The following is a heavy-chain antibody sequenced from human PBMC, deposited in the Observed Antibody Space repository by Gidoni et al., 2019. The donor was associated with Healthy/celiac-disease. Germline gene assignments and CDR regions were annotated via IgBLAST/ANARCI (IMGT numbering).Heavy chain of an antibody. V-gene: IGHV3-33*01. D-gene: IGHD5-18*01. CDR1: GFTSSSYG. J-gene: IGHJ4*02. Sequence: QLQLVESGAGVVQPGRSLKLSCSPSGFTSSSYGMHWVRQAPGKGLEWVAVIWYDGSNKYYADSVKGRFTISRDNSKNTLYLQMNSLRAEDTAVYYCARELYSYGLYYFDYWGQGTLVTVSS. CDR2: IWYDGSNK. CDR3: ARELYSYGLYYFDY.